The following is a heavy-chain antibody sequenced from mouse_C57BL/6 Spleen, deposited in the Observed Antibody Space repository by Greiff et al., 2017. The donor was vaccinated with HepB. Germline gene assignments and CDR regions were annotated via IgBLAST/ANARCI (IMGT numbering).Heavy chain of an antibody. D-gene: IGHD1-1*01. CDR3: AREGTVVDY. CDR1: GYSITSGYY. V-gene: IGHV3-6*01. J-gene: IGHJ2*01. Sequence: EVQLQESGPGLVKPSQSLSLTCSVTGYSITSGYYWNWIRQFPGNKLEWMGYISYDGSNNYNPSLKNRSSITRDTSKNQFFLKLNSVTTEDTATYYCAREGTVVDYWGQGTTLTVSS. CDR2: ISYDGSN.